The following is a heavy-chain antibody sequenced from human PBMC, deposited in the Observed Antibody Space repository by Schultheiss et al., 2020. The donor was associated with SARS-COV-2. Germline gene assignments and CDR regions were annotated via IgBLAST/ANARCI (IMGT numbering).Heavy chain of an antibody. CDR1: GGSISSGGYY. CDR2: IYYSGTT. D-gene: IGHD3-10*01. CDR3: ARAKHYYGSGNYYYSYYGMDV. J-gene: IGHJ6*02. V-gene: IGHV4-61*08. Sequence: SETLSLTCTVSGGSISSGGYYWSWIRQPPGKGLEWIGYIYYSGTTNYNPSLKSRVTISVDTSKNQFSLKVSSVTTADTAVYYCARAKHYYGSGNYYYSYYGMDVWGQGTTVTVSS.